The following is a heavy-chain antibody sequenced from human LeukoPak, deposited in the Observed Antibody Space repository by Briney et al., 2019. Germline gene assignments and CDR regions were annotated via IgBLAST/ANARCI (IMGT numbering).Heavy chain of an antibody. Sequence: SETLSLTCTVSGGSIRSYYWTWIRQPPGKGLEWIGYMYYTGSTKYNPSLKSRVSISVDTSKNQFSLTLTSVTAADMAVYYCAAVVVSGTPYFDYWGQGTLVTVSS. D-gene: IGHD2-21*01. J-gene: IGHJ4*02. CDR3: AAVVVSGTPYFDY. CDR1: GGSIRSYY. V-gene: IGHV4-59*03. CDR2: MYYTGST.